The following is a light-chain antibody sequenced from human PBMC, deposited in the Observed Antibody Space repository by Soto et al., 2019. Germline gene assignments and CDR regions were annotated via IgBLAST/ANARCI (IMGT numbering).Light chain of an antibody. Sequence: DIQMTQSPSSLSASVGDRVTITCRASQSISSYLNWYQQKQGKAPKLLIYAASSLQSGVPSRFSGIGSGTDFTLTISSLQHEDFANYYCEQSYSTPHTFGQGTKLEIK. CDR2: AAS. CDR1: QSISSY. CDR3: EQSYSTPHT. J-gene: IGKJ2*01. V-gene: IGKV1-39*01.